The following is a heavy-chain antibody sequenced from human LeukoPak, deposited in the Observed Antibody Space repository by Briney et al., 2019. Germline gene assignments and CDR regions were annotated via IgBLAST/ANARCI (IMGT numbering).Heavy chain of an antibody. CDR3: ARRKGSVTGPDAFDI. Sequence: GESLQISCKGSGYSFTSYWIGWVRQMPGKGLEWMGIIYPGDSDTRYSPSFQGQVTISADKSISTAYLQWSSLKASDTAMYYCARRKGSVTGPDAFDIWGQGTMVTVSS. CDR2: IYPGDSDT. V-gene: IGHV5-51*01. CDR1: GYSFTSYW. D-gene: IGHD4-11*01. J-gene: IGHJ3*02.